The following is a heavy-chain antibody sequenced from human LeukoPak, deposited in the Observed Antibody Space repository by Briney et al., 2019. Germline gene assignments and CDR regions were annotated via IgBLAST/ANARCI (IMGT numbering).Heavy chain of an antibody. Sequence: PGRSLRLSCAASGFTFSSYAMHWVRQAPGKGLEWVSYISSSGSTIYYADSVKGRFTISRDNAKNSLYLQMNSLRAEDTAVYYCARESGSAGDFDYWGQGTLVTVSS. V-gene: IGHV3-48*03. CDR1: GFTFSSYA. CDR3: ARESGSAGDFDY. J-gene: IGHJ4*02. CDR2: ISSSGSTI. D-gene: IGHD1-26*01.